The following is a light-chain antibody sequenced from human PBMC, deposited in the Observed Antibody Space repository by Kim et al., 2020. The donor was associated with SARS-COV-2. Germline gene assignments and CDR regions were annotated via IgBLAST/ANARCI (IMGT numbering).Light chain of an antibody. CDR3: QRYNASPRT. Sequence: ASVGYRVTITCRASQGINNHLAWYQQKPGKVPNVLIYAVSTLQSGVPSRFSGTGSGTDFTLTINSLQPEDVATYFCQRYNASPRTFGQGTKVDIK. V-gene: IGKV1-27*01. CDR1: QGINNH. J-gene: IGKJ1*01. CDR2: AVS.